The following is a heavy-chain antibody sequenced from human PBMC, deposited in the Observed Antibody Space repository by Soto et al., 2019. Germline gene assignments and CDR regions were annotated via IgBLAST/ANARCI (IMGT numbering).Heavy chain of an antibody. CDR1: GFTFDDYA. CDR3: AKDRNNHLYSGAAFDI. J-gene: IGHJ3*02. Sequence: EVQLVESGGGLVQPGRSLRLSCAASGFTFDDYAMHWVRQAPGNGLECVSGISWNSGSIGYADSVKGRFTISRDNAKNSRYPQRNSLKAEDTALYYSAKDRNNHLYSGAAFDICGQGTMVTVSS. CDR2: ISWNSGSI. V-gene: IGHV3-9*01. D-gene: IGHD3-16*01.